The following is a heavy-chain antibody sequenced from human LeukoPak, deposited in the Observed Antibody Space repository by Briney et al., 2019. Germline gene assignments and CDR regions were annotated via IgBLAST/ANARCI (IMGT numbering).Heavy chain of an antibody. V-gene: IGHV4-59*12. CDR2: IYYSGST. CDR3: ARETLASEGIAAAGTSDY. D-gene: IGHD6-13*01. CDR1: GGSISSYY. Sequence: SETLSLTCTVSGGSISSYYWSWIRQPPGKGLEWIGYIYYSGSTNYNPSLKSRVTISVDTSKNQFSLKLSSVTAADTAVYYCARETLASEGIAAAGTSDYWGQGTLVTVSS. J-gene: IGHJ4*02.